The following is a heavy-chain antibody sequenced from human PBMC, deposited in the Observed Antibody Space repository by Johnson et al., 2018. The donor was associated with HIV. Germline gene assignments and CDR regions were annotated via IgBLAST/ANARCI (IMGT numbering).Heavy chain of an antibody. CDR1: GFTFRDFG. Sequence: QVQLVESGGGVVQPGRSLRLSCAASGFTFRDFGMHWVRQAPGKGLEWVTFIRYDGSNKYYADSVKGRFTISRDNSKNTMYLQMNSLRAEDTAVYYCATGRGEATTYDDAFDIWGQGTMVTVSS. V-gene: IGHV3-30*02. CDR3: ATGRGEATTYDDAFDI. CDR2: IRYDGSNK. J-gene: IGHJ3*02. D-gene: IGHD1-26*01.